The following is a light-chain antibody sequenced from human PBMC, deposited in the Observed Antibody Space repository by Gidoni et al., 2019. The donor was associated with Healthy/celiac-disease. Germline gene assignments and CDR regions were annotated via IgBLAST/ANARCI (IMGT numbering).Light chain of an antibody. Sequence: AIRMTQSPSSFSASTGDRVTITCRASQGISSYLAWYQQKPGKAPKLLIYAASTSQSGVPSRFSGSGSGTDFTLTISCLQSEDFATYYCQQYYSYPLTFGGGTNVEIK. CDR3: QQYYSYPLT. J-gene: IGKJ4*01. CDR1: QGISSY. CDR2: AAS. V-gene: IGKV1-8*01.